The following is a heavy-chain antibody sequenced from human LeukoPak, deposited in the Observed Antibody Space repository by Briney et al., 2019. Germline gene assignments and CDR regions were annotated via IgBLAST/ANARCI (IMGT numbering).Heavy chain of an antibody. D-gene: IGHD6-13*01. J-gene: IGHJ4*02. V-gene: IGHV4-31*03. CDR3: ARVIGSSWRGFDY. Sequence: PSETLSLTCTVSGGSISSGGYYWSWIRQHPGKGLEWIGYIYYSGSTYYNPSLKSRVTISVDTSKNQFSLKLSSVTAADTAVYYCARVIGSSWRGFDYWGQGTLVTVSS. CDR2: IYYSGST. CDR1: GGSISSGGYY.